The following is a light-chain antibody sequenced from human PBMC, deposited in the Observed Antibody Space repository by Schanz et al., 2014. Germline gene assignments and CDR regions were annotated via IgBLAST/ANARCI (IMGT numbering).Light chain of an antibody. CDR2: GAS. V-gene: IGKV3-15*01. CDR3: QQYDTWPPGT. Sequence: EIVMTQSPATLSVSPGERGTLSCRASQSVSSNLAWYQQKPGQTPRLLIYGASTRATGIPARFSGSGSGTEFTLTISSLQSEDFAVYYCQQYDTWPPGTFGQGTKVEIK. CDR1: QSVSSN. J-gene: IGKJ1*01.